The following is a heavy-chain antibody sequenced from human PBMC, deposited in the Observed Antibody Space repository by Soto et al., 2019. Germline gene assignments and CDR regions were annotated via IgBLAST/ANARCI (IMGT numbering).Heavy chain of an antibody. CDR2: IYSGGST. Sequence: GGSLRLSCAASGFTVSSNYMSWVRQAPGKGLEWVSVIYSGGSTYYADSVKGRFTISRDNSKNTLYLQMNSLRAEDTAVYYCARDVLDYGDYSNAFDIWGQGTMVTV. V-gene: IGHV3-66*01. CDR3: ARDVLDYGDYSNAFDI. J-gene: IGHJ3*02. D-gene: IGHD4-17*01. CDR1: GFTVSSNY.